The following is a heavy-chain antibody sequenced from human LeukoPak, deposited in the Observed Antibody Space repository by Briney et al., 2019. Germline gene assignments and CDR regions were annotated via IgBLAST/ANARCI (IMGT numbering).Heavy chain of an antibody. CDR3: TSPGSGWSRIEY. CDR1: GFTFGDYA. J-gene: IGHJ4*02. CDR2: IRSKAYGGTT. Sequence: GGSLRLSCTASGFTFGDYAMSWFRQAPGKGLEWVGFIRSKAYGGTTEYAASVKGRFTISRDDSKSIAYLQMNSLKTEDTAVYYCTSPGSGWSRIEYWGQGTLVTVSS. D-gene: IGHD6-19*01. V-gene: IGHV3-49*03.